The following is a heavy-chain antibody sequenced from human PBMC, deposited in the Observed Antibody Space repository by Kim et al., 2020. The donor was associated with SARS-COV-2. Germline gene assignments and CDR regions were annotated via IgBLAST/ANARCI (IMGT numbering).Heavy chain of an antibody. D-gene: IGHD3-22*01. CDR2: IKQDGSEK. V-gene: IGHV3-7*03. CDR3: ANSTWTQVWLDY. CDR1: GFTFSNYW. J-gene: IGHJ4*02. Sequence: GGSLRLSCAASGFTFSNYWMNWVRQAPGKGLEWVASIKQDGSEKYYVDSVKGRFTISRDNSKNSLYLQMNSLRAEDTAVYYCANSTWTQVWLDYWGQG.